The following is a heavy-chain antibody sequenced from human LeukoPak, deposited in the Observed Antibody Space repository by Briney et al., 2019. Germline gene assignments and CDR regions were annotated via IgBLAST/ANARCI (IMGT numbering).Heavy chain of an antibody. V-gene: IGHV3-66*01. J-gene: IGHJ4*02. CDR1: GFTLSDSY. Sequence: GGSLRLSCVASGFTLSDSYMSWVRQAPGKGLEWVSVIYSGGSTYYGDSVKGRFTISRDISKNTLYLQMNSLRAEDTAVYYCARALGSSSDYWGQGTLVTVSS. CDR2: IYSGGST. CDR3: ARALGSSSDY. D-gene: IGHD1-26*01.